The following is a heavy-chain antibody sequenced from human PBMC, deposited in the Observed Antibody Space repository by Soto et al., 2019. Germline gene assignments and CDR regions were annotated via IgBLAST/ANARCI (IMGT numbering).Heavy chain of an antibody. CDR1: GFSLSTSGVG. V-gene: IGHV2-5*01. CDR2: IYWSGDE. CDR3: ARGLATLPVFAFDI. J-gene: IGHJ3*02. D-gene: IGHD6-6*01. Sequence: TLKESGPTLVKPTQTLTLTCSFSGFSLSTSGVGVGWIRQSPGKALEWIALIYWSGDEHYRPSLKSRLSIIKHASKNHVVLIMTDMDPVDTATYYCARGLATLPVFAFDIWGQGTMVTVSS.